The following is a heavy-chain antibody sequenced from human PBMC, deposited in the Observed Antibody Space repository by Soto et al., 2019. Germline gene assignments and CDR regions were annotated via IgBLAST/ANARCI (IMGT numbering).Heavy chain of an antibody. Sequence: PGESLKISCKASGYIFTLYWIGWVRQMPGKGLEWMGIIYPGDSDTRYSPSFQGQVTISADKSISTASLQWSSLKASDTAVYYCARYLPVPSSNWFDPWGQGTLVTVSS. J-gene: IGHJ5*02. CDR2: IYPGDSDT. D-gene: IGHD2-2*01. CDR1: GYIFTLYW. V-gene: IGHV5-51*01. CDR3: ARYLPVPSSNWFDP.